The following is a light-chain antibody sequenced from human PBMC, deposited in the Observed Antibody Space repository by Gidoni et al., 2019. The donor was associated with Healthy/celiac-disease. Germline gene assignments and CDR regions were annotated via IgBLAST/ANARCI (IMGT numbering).Light chain of an antibody. CDR2: DAS. CDR3: QQRSNWPPTYT. V-gene: IGKV3-11*01. CDR1: QSVSSY. J-gene: IGKJ2*01. Sequence: ESVLPQSRATLALSPGERATLSSRASQSVSSYLSWYQQKPGQAPRLLLYDASNRATGIPARFSGSGSGTDFTLTLSSLEPEDFAVYYCQQRSNWPPTYTFGQGTKLEIK.